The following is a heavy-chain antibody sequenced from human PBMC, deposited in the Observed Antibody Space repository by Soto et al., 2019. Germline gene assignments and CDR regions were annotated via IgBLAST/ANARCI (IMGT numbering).Heavy chain of an antibody. D-gene: IGHD1-1*01. J-gene: IGHJ3*02. CDR1: GVSISSGGYY. CDR3: ARGSQLERDAFDI. Sequence: QVQLQESGPGLVKPSQTLSLTCTVSGVSISSGGYYWSWIRQHPGKGLEWIGYISYTGSTYYNPSLKSRVTMSLDTSKNQFSLKLSSVTVADTAVYYCARGSQLERDAFDIWGQGTMVTVSS. V-gene: IGHV4-31*03. CDR2: ISYTGST.